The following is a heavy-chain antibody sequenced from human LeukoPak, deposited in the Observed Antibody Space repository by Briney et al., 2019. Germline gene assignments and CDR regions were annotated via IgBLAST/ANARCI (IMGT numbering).Heavy chain of an antibody. CDR2: INPNSGGT. CDR3: ARDGPYCNSTSCYMLVY. J-gene: IGHJ4*02. CDR1: GYTFTGYY. D-gene: IGHD2-2*02. Sequence: PSVKVSCKASGYTFTGYYMHWVRQAPGQGLEWMGWINPNSGGTNYAQKFQGRFTMTRDTSISTAYMDLSGLRSYDKAGYYCARDGPYCNSTSCYMLVYWGQGTLVTVSS. V-gene: IGHV1-2*02.